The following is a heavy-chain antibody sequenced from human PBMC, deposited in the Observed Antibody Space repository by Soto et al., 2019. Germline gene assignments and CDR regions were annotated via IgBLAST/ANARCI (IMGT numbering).Heavy chain of an antibody. J-gene: IGHJ6*02. CDR2: ISYDGSNK. CDR1: EFTFRSYA. V-gene: IGHV3-30-3*01. D-gene: IGHD5-12*01. CDR3: ARDYYRFNSGYGFSMDV. Sequence: GGSLRLSCAASEFTFRSYAMHWVRQAPGKGLEWVAVISYDGSNKYYADSVKGRFTISRDNSKNTLYLQMNSLRAEDTAFYYCARDYYRFNSGYGFSMDVWGQGTTVTVSS.